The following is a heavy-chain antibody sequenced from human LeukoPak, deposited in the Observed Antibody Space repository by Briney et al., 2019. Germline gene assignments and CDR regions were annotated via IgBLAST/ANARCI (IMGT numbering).Heavy chain of an antibody. CDR1: GGSISSYY. J-gene: IGHJ4*02. D-gene: IGHD3-3*01. Sequence: SETLSLTCTVSGGSISSYYWSWIRQPPGKGLEWIGYIYYSGSTNYNPSLKSRVTISVDTSENQFSLKLSSVTAADTAVYYCARVPPYYDFWSGYYTPIYFDYWGQGTLVTVSS. V-gene: IGHV4-59*01. CDR3: ARVPPYYDFWSGYYTPIYFDY. CDR2: IYYSGST.